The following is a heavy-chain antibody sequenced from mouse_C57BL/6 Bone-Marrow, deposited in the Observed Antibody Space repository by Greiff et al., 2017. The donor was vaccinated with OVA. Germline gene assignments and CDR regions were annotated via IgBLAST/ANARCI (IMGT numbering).Heavy chain of an antibody. CDR3: ARRGSY. J-gene: IGHJ3*01. Sequence: EVQLQQSGPELVKPGASVKISCKASRYTFTDYYMNWVKQSHGKSLEWIGDINPNNGGTSYNQKFKGKATLTVDKSSSTAYMELRSLTSEDSAVYYCARRGSYWGQGTLVTVSA. V-gene: IGHV1-26*01. CDR1: RYTFTDYY. CDR2: INPNNGGT.